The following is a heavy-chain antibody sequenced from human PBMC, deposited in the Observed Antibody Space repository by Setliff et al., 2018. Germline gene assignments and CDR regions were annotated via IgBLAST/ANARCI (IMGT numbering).Heavy chain of an antibody. Sequence: GASVKVSCKASGYTFTSYYMHWVRQAPGQGLEWMGIINPSGGSTSYAQKFQGRVTVTSDTSISTAYLTLTSLRSDDTAIYYCARLSASVVSPVDHWGQGTLVTVSS. J-gene: IGHJ4*02. V-gene: IGHV1-46*01. CDR3: ARLSASVVSPVDH. CDR1: GYTFTSYY. CDR2: INPSGGST.